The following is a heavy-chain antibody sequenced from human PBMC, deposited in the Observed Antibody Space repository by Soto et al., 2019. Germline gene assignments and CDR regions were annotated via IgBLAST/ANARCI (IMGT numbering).Heavy chain of an antibody. V-gene: IGHV6-1*01. CDR3: ARGLWDDVSGHYMDV. CDR1: GDSVSSNSAG. Sequence: QVQLHLSGPGLMKPSQTLSLTCAISGDSVSSNSAGWNWVRQTPSRGLEWLGRTYYKSKWFNNYSVSVKSRITITPDTSQNQFSLQLDSVTPEDTAVYYCARGLWDDVSGHYMDVWGKGTTVTVSS. D-gene: IGHD5-12*01. J-gene: IGHJ6*03. CDR2: TYYKSKWFN.